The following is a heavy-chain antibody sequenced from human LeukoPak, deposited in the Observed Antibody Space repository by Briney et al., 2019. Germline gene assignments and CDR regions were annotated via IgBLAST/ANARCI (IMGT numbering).Heavy chain of an antibody. CDR3: AKSPRRGSFSCVGHFDL. CDR1: GGSISSYY. Sequence: PSETLSLTCTVSGGSISSYYWSWIRQPPGKGLEWIGYIYYSGSTNYNPSLKSRVTISVDTSKNQFSLKLSSVTAADTAVYYCAKSPRRGSFSCVGHFDLWGRGTLVTVSS. CDR2: IYYSGST. J-gene: IGHJ2*01. D-gene: IGHD3-10*01. V-gene: IGHV4-59*01.